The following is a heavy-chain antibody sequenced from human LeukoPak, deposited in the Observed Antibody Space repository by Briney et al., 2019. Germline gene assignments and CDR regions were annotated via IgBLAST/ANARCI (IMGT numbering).Heavy chain of an antibody. V-gene: IGHV4-34*01. Sequence: SSETLSLTCAVYGGSFSGYSWNWIRQPPGKGLEWIGEINHSGSTNYNPSLKSRVTISVDTSKNQFSLKLSSVTAADTDVYYCARSYRSYSSSWYGYYYYYYMDVWGKGTTVTVSS. CDR3: ARSYRSYSSSWYGYYYYYYMDV. CDR1: GGSFSGYS. D-gene: IGHD6-13*01. J-gene: IGHJ6*03. CDR2: INHSGST.